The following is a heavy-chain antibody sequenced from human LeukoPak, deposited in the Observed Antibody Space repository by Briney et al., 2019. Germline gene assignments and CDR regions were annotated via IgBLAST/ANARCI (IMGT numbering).Heavy chain of an antibody. CDR2: IYSGGST. V-gene: IGHV3-53*05. Sequence: GGSLRLSCAASGFTVSSNYMSWVRQAPGKGLEWVSVIYSGGSTYYADSVKGRFTISRDNSKNTLYLQMNSLRAEDTAVYYCAKDRIPGYSSGWFQPYYFDYWGQGTLVTVSS. J-gene: IGHJ4*02. CDR1: GFTVSSNY. D-gene: IGHD6-19*01. CDR3: AKDRIPGYSSGWFQPYYFDY.